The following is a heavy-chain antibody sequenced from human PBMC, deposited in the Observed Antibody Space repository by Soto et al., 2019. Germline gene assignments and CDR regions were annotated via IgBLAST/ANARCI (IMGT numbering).Heavy chain of an antibody. CDR1: GGSSSGYY. J-gene: IGHJ5*02. CDR2: INHRGST. D-gene: IGHD2-2*01. CDR3: ARDGFCTSTTCRVGNWFDP. Sequence: SEILSLTCVVYGGSSSGYYWSWIRQSPGKGLEWIGGINHRGSTNYNPSLESRVTISVDTSKNQFSLKLPSVTAADTAMYYCARDGFCTSTTCRVGNWFDPWGQGTLVTVSS. V-gene: IGHV4-34*01.